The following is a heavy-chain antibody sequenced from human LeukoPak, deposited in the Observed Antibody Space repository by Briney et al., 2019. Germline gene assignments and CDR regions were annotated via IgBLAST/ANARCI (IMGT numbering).Heavy chain of an antibody. Sequence: GGSLRLSCAASGFTFSSYGMHWVREAPGKGLGWVSDISYGGSNKYYADSVKGRFAISRDNSKNTLYLQMNSLRAEDTAVYYCAKAPYYYDSSGYYFGYWGQGTLVTVSS. CDR1: GFTFSSYG. V-gene: IGHV3-30*18. D-gene: IGHD3-22*01. CDR2: ISYGGSNK. CDR3: AKAPYYYDSSGYYFGY. J-gene: IGHJ4*02.